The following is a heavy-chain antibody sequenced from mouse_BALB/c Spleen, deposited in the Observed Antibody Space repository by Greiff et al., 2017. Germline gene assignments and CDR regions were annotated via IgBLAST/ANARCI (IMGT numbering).Heavy chain of an antibody. Sequence: EVQLVESGGGLVKPGGSLKLSCAASGFTFSSYTMSWVRQTPEKRLEWVATISSGGSYTYYPDSVKGRFTISRDNAKNTLYLQMSSLKSEDTAMYYCTREGNRYDGPFAYWGQGTLVTVSA. CDR3: TREGNRYDGPFAY. J-gene: IGHJ3*01. V-gene: IGHV5-6-4*01. CDR2: ISSGGSYT. CDR1: GFTFSSYT. D-gene: IGHD2-14*01.